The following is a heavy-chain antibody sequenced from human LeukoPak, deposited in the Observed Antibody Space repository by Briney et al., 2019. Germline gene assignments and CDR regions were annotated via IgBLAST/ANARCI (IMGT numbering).Heavy chain of an antibody. D-gene: IGHD6-13*01. CDR2: IPYDGNNK. CDR1: GFTFSSYD. J-gene: IGHJ4*02. V-gene: IGHV3-30*02. Sequence: GGSLRLSCAASGFTFSSYDMHWVRQAPGKGLEWVAFIPYDGNNKHYADSVKGRFTISRDNSKNTLYLQMNSLRTEDTAVYYCAKDSLSTATRAVAGTFDYWGQGTLVTASS. CDR3: AKDSLSTATRAVAGTFDY.